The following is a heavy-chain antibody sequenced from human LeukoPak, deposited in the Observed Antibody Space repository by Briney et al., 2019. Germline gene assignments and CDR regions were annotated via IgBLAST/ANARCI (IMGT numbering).Heavy chain of an antibody. J-gene: IGHJ6*02. D-gene: IGHD2-15*01. CDR1: GFTFSSYS. CDR2: ISSSSSYI. V-gene: IGHV3-21*01. CDR3: ARDRLPPSGGYYYYYGMDV. Sequence: GGSLRLSCAASGFTFSSYSMNWVRQAPGKGLEWVSSISSSSSYIYYADSVKGRFTISRDNAKNSLYLQMNSLRAEDTAVYYCARDRLPPSGGYYYYYGMDVWGQGTTVTVSS.